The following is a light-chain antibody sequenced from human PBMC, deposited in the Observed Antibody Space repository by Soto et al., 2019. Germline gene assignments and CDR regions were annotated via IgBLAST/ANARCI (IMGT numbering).Light chain of an antibody. CDR2: SNY. CDR3: AAWDDRLSDLL. J-gene: IGLJ2*01. V-gene: IGLV1-44*01. Sequence: QSVLTQPPSASGTPGQRVTISCSGSNSNIGSNPVHWYQQFPGTAPKVLIYSNYQRPSGVPDRFSGSKSGTSASLAISGLQSEDEADYYCAAWDDRLSDLLFGGGTKV. CDR1: NSNIGSNP.